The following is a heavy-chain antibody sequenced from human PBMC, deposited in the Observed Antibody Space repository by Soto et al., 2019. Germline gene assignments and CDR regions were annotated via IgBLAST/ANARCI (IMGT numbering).Heavy chain of an antibody. CDR2: IDPSDSYT. D-gene: IGHD1-20*01. CDR1: GYSFTSYW. J-gene: IGHJ6*02. CDR3: ERLTADNWNYIGMDV. Sequence: GESLKISCKGSGYSFTSYWISWVRQMPGKGLEWMGRIDPSDSYTNYSPSFQGHATISADKSISTAYLQWSSLKASDTAMYYCERLTADNWNYIGMDVWGQGTTVTVSS. V-gene: IGHV5-10-1*01.